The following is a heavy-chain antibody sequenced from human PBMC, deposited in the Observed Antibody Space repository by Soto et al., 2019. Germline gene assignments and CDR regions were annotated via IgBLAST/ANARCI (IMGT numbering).Heavy chain of an antibody. Sequence: SETLSLTCTVSGGSISSYYWSWIRQPAGKGLEWIGRIYTSGSTNYNPSLKSRVTMSVDTSKNQFSLKLSSVTAADTAVYYCARGGEGSSLYNWFDPWGKGTLVTVSS. D-gene: IGHD6-6*01. V-gene: IGHV4-4*07. CDR3: ARGGEGSSLYNWFDP. CDR1: GGSISSYY. CDR2: IYTSGST. J-gene: IGHJ5*02.